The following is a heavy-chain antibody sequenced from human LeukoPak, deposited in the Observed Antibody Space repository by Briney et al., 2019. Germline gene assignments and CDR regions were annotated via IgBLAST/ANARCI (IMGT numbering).Heavy chain of an antibody. CDR2: INQGGSEK. D-gene: IGHD2-2*01. CDR3: ARDIVPAGILWEL. J-gene: IGHJ4*02. V-gene: IGHV3-7*05. CDR1: GFILSNFW. Sequence: GGSLRLSCAASGFILSNFWMSWVRQAPGKGLEWVANINQGGSEKYYVDSVKGRFTISRDNAKNSLYLQMNSLRAEDTALYYCARDIVPAGILWELWGQGSLVTVSS.